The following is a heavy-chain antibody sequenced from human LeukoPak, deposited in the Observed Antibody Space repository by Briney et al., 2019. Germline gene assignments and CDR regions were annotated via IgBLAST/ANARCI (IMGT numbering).Heavy chain of an antibody. CDR2: INAGNGNT. CDR1: GYTFTSYA. Sequence: ASVKVSCKASGYTFTSYAMHWVRQAPGQRLEWMGWINAGNGNTKYSQKFQGRVTITRDTSASTAYMELSSLRSEDTAVYYCARDPRLVTPYGMDVWGQGTTVTVSS. CDR3: ARDPRLVTPYGMDV. V-gene: IGHV1-3*01. D-gene: IGHD3-9*01. J-gene: IGHJ6*02.